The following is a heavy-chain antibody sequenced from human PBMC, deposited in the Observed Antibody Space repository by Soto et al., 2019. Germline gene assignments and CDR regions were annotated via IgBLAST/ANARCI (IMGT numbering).Heavy chain of an antibody. CDR3: ARDPRAGGLYGGFAY. CDR1: GFTFSSYW. CDR2: INSDGSST. D-gene: IGHD4-17*01. Sequence: EVQLVESGGGLVQPGGSLRLSCAASGFTFSSYWMHWVRQAPGKGLVWVSRINSDGSSTSYADSVKGRFTISRDNAKNTLYLQMNSLRAEDTAVYYCARDPRAGGLYGGFAYWCQGTLVTVSS. J-gene: IGHJ4*02. V-gene: IGHV3-74*01.